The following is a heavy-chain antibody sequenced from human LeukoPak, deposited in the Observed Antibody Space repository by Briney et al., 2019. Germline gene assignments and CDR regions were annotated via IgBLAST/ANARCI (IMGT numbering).Heavy chain of an antibody. J-gene: IGHJ4*02. CDR2: MSPNSGNT. CDR3: ARDYDSSIHAGDY. CDR1: GYTFTTYD. Sequence: GASVKVSCKASGYTFTTYDINWVRQATGQGLEWMGWMSPNSGNTGYAQKFQGRVTITRNTSISTAYMELSSLRSEDTAVYYCARDYDSSIHAGDYWGQGTLVTVSS. D-gene: IGHD3-22*01. V-gene: IGHV1-8*03.